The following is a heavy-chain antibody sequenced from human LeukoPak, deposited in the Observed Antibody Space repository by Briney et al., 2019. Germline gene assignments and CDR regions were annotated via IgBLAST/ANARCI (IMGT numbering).Heavy chain of an antibody. V-gene: IGHV4-39*01. CDR1: GGSISSSSYY. D-gene: IGHD3-22*01. Sequence: KPSETLSLTCTVSGGSISSSSYYWGWIRQPPGKGLEWIGSIYYSGSTYYNPSLKRRVTISVDTSKNQFSLKLSSVTAADTAVYYCASAMIVVVIGFDYWGQGTLVTVSS. J-gene: IGHJ4*02. CDR2: IYYSGST. CDR3: ASAMIVVVIGFDY.